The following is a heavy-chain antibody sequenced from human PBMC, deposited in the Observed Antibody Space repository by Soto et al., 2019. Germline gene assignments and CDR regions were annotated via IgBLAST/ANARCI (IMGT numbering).Heavy chain of an antibody. CDR3: STRAYDTNGYYRFDP. J-gene: IGHJ5*01. V-gene: IGHV4-59*12. Sequence: PSETLSLTCTVSGGSISNFYWSWIRQPPGKGLEWIGYIYYSGSINYNPSLKSRVTMSVDTSKNQFSLKLSAVTAADTAMYYCSTRAYDTNGYYRFDPWGQGTLVTVSS. D-gene: IGHD3-22*01. CDR1: GGSISNFY. CDR2: IYYSGSI.